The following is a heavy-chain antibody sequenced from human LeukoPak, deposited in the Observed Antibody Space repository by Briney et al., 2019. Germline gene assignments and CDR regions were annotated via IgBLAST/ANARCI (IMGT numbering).Heavy chain of an antibody. CDR3: ASSKTYYYGSGRGVYYYYYMDV. Sequence: SETLSLTCAVYGGSFRGYYWSWIRQPPGKGLEWIGEINHSGSTNYNPSLKSRVTISVDTSKNQFSLKLSSVTAADTAVYYCASSKTYYYGSGRGVYYYYYMDVWGKGTTVTVSS. CDR2: INHSGST. D-gene: IGHD3-10*01. V-gene: IGHV4-34*01. CDR1: GGSFRGYY. J-gene: IGHJ6*03.